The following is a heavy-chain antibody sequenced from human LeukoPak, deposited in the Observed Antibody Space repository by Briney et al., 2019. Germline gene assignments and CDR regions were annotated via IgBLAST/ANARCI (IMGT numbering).Heavy chain of an antibody. CDR3: ARDRWELSSIDY. Sequence: GGTLRLSCAASGFTFSSYSMNWVRQAPGKGLEWFSAISSSSSYIYYADSVKGRFTISRDNAKNSLYLQMNRLRADDTAVYYCARDRWELSSIDYWGQGTLVTVSS. CDR2: ISSSSSYI. D-gene: IGHD1-26*01. CDR1: GFTFSSYS. J-gene: IGHJ4*02. V-gene: IGHV3-21*01.